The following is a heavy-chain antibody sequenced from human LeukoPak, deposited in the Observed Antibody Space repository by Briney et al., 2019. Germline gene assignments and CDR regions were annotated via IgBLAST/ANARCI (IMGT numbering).Heavy chain of an antibody. CDR2: IYSGGST. J-gene: IGHJ3*02. V-gene: IGHV3-53*01. CDR1: GFTVSSNY. CDR3: AKVSAPSTVTTRGAFDI. D-gene: IGHD4-17*01. Sequence: GGSLRLSCAASGFTVSSNYMSWVRQAPGKGLEWVSVIYSGGSTYYADSVKGRFTISRDNSKNTLYLQMNSLRAEDTAVYYCAKVSAPSTVTTRGAFDIWGQGTMVTVSS.